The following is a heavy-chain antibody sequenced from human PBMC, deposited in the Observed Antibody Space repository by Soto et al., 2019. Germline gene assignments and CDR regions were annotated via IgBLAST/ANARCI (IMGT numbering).Heavy chain of an antibody. Sequence: QVQLVQSGAEVKKPGSSVKVSCKASGGTFSSDTISWVRQAPGQMLEWMGMIIPILGIANYAQTFPGRVTITADKAAGTAYMELSSLRSADTAVYYCATSMAEGGYCSCRSCYRFDYWGQGTLVTVSS. CDR3: ATSMAEGGYCSCRSCYRFDY. CDR1: GGTFSSDT. CDR2: IIPILGIA. J-gene: IGHJ4*02. D-gene: IGHD2-15*01. V-gene: IGHV1-69*02.